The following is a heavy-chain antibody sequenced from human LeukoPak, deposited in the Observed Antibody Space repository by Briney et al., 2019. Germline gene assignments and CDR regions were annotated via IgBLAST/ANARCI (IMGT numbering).Heavy chain of an antibody. Sequence: SVKVSCKASGGTFSSYAISWVRQAPGQGLEWMGGIIPIFGTANYAQKFQGRVTITADESTSTAYMELSSLRSEDTAVYYCARVGEKGRFGELLYFDYWGQGTLVTVSS. CDR2: IIPIFGTA. CDR1: GGTFSSYA. CDR3: ARVGEKGRFGELLYFDY. D-gene: IGHD3-10*01. V-gene: IGHV1-69*13. J-gene: IGHJ4*02.